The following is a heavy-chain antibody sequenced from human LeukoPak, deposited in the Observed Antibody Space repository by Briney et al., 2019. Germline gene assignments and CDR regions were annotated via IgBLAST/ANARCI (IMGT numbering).Heavy chain of an antibody. D-gene: IGHD3-9*01. CDR3: ARGPPRNFFSDGTAFDY. V-gene: IGHV4-34*01. CDR1: GGSFSGYY. CDR2: INHSGST. J-gene: IGHJ4*02. Sequence: SETLSLTCAVYGGSFSGYYWSWIRQPPGKGLEWIGEINHSGSTNYNPSLKSRVTISVDTSKNQFSLKLSSVTAADTAVYYCARGPPRNFFSDGTAFDYWGQGTLVTVSS.